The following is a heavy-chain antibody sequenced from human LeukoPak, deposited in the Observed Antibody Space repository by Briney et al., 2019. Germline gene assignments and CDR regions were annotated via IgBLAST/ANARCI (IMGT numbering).Heavy chain of an antibody. D-gene: IGHD1-26*01. CDR3: ARDMVGGIYPSYY. CDR2: INPSGGST. Sequence: ASVKVSCKTSGYTFTSYYMHWVRQAPGQGLEWMGIINPSGGSTSYAQKFQGRVTMTRGTSTSTVYMELSSLRSEDTAVYYCARDMVGGIYPSYYWGQGTLVTVSS. CDR1: GYTFTSYY. V-gene: IGHV1-46*01. J-gene: IGHJ4*02.